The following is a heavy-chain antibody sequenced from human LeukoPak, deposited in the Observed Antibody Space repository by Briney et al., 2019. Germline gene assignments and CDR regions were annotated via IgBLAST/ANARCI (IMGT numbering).Heavy chain of an antibody. CDR2: INSGGSGT. V-gene: IGHV3-74*01. J-gene: IGHJ4*02. CDR1: GFAFSSNW. CDR3: ATSLGPLTEY. D-gene: IGHD7-27*01. Sequence: RGSLRLSCAASGFAFSSNWMLWVRQTPGKGLVWVSRINSGGSGTSYAASVEGRFTISRDNVKNTLYLQMDSLRAEDTAVYYCATSLGPLTEYWGQGTLVTVSS.